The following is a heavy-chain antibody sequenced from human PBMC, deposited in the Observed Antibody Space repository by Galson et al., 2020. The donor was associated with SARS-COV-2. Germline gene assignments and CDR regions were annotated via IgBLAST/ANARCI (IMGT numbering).Heavy chain of an antibody. V-gene: IGHV3-11*01. CDR3: ARERRGYSNYYYYYMDV. D-gene: IGHD4-4*01. Sequence: NSGGSLRLSCAASGFTFSDYYMSWIRQAPGKGLEWVSYISSSGSTIYYADSVKGRFTISRDNAKNSLYLQMNSLRAEDTAVYYCARERRGYSNYYYYYMDVWGKGTTVTVSS. CDR1: GFTFSDYY. CDR2: ISSSGSTI. J-gene: IGHJ6*03.